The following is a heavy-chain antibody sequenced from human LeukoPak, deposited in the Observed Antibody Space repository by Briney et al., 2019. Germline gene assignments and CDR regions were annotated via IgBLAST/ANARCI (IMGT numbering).Heavy chain of an antibody. Sequence: GGSLTLSCAVSGFTFRSYWMSWVRQAPGKGPEWVANIKEDGSEKYYVDSMKGRFTISRDNAKNSLYLQINSLRAEDTAVYYCARDEIRRTFDYWGQGALVTVSS. CDR3: ARDEIRRTFDY. D-gene: IGHD3-10*01. V-gene: IGHV3-7*03. J-gene: IGHJ4*02. CDR2: IKEDGSEK. CDR1: GFTFRSYW.